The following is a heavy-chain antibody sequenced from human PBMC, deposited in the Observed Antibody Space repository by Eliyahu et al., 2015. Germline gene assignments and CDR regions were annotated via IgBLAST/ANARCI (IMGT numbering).Heavy chain of an antibody. CDR1: GYTFTSYG. Sequence: QVQLVQSGAEVKKPGASVKVSCKASGYTFTSYGISWVRQAPGQGLEWMGWISAYNGNTNYAQKLQGRVTMTTDTSTSTAYMELRSLRPDDTAVYYCARDLGKVGFRYYYYGMDVWGQGTTVTVSS. V-gene: IGHV1-18*01. CDR2: ISAYNGNT. CDR3: ARDLGKVGFRYYYYGMDV. J-gene: IGHJ6*02. D-gene: IGHD1-26*01.